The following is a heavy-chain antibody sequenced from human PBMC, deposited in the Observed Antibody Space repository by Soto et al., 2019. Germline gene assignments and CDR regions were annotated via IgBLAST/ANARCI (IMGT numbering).Heavy chain of an antibody. V-gene: IGHV3-30*18. D-gene: IGHD6-19*01. J-gene: IGHJ3*02. CDR1: GFTFSSYG. Sequence: PGGSLRLSCAASGFTFSSYGMHWVRQAPGKGLEWVAVISYDGSNKYYADSVKGRFTISRDNSKNTLYLQMNSLRAEDMAVYYCAKPPGVAGEPHDAFDIWGQGTMVTVSS. CDR3: AKPPGVAGEPHDAFDI. CDR2: ISYDGSNK.